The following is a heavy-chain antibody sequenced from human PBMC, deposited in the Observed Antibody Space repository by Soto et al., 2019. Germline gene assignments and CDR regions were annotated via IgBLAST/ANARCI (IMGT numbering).Heavy chain of an antibody. J-gene: IGHJ6*02. V-gene: IGHV1-3*01. Sequence: QVQLVQSGAEVKKPGASVKVSCKASGYTFTSYAMHWVRQAPGQRLEWMGWINAGNGNTKYSQKFQGRVTITRDTSASTAYMELRSLRSGDTAVYYCASSSITMVPYGMDVWGQGTTVTVSS. CDR1: GYTFTSYA. CDR2: INAGNGNT. CDR3: ASSSITMVPYGMDV. D-gene: IGHD3-10*01.